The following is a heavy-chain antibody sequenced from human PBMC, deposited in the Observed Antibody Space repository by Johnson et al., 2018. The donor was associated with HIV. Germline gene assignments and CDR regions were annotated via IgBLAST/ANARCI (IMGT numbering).Heavy chain of an antibody. CDR3: TTDWEYYYGSGKLDAFDM. CDR2: IKSKTGGGTT. V-gene: IGHV3-15*01. D-gene: IGHD3-10*01. Sequence: VQLVESGGGLVKPGGSLRLSCTASGFRFSNAWMGWVRQAPGKGLEWLGRIKSKTGGGTTSYAAPVKGRFTISRDDSKDTVYLHMNSLKVDDTAVYYCTTDWEYYYGSGKLDAFDMWGQGTMVTVSS. CDR1: GFRFSNAW. J-gene: IGHJ3*02.